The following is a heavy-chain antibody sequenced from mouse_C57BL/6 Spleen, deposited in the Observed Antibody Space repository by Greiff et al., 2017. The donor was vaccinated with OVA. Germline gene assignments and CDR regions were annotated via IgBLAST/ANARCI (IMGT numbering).Heavy chain of an antibody. CDR3: ARGLTGYYFDY. Sequence: QVQLQQSGAELAKPGASVKLSCKASGYTFTSYWMHWVKQRPGQGLEWIGYINPSSGYTKYNQKFKDKATLTADKSSRTAYMQLSSLTYEDSAVYYCARGLTGYYFDYWGQGTTLTVSS. D-gene: IGHD4-1*01. V-gene: IGHV1-7*01. CDR1: GYTFTSYW. J-gene: IGHJ2*01. CDR2: INPSSGYT.